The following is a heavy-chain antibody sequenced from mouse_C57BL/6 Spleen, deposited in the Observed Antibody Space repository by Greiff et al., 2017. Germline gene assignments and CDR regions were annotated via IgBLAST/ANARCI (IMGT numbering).Heavy chain of an antibody. D-gene: IGHD2-12*01. CDR3: TRSGTTHFGY. CDR2: ISNKANNHET. J-gene: IGHJ2*01. Sequence: DVKVEESGGGLVQPGGSMKLSCAASGFTFSDAWMDWVRQSPEKGLEWVAEISNKANNHETYYGVSVQWRFTISRDESKSSVYLQMISLRAEDTGIDYCTRSGTTHFGYWGHGTTLTVAS. CDR1: GFTFSDAW. V-gene: IGHV6-6*01.